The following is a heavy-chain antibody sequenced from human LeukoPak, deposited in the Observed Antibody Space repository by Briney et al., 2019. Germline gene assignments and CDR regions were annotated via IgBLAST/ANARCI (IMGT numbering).Heavy chain of an antibody. V-gene: IGHV3-7*03. CDR1: GFTFSRYW. CDR2: IKQDGNEK. CDR3: ARDQYDTWSRRGNFDS. D-gene: IGHD3-3*01. J-gene: IGHJ4*02. Sequence: GGSPRLSCAVSGFTFSRYWMSWVRQAPGKGLEWVASIKQDGNEKYYVDSVRGRFTISRDNTKNSLYLQMNSLRVEDTAVFYCARDQYDTWSRRGNFDSWGQGTLVIVSS.